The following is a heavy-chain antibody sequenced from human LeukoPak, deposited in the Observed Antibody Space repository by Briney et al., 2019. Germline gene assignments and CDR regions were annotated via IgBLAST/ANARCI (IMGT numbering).Heavy chain of an antibody. V-gene: IGHV3-66*01. CDR2: IHRGGNT. J-gene: IGHJ4*02. CDR3: ARDPGYGLGVDYGDY. CDR1: GFTVSGNY. Sequence: GGSLRLSCAASGFTVSGNYMSWVRPAPGKGLEWLSVIHRGGNTYYADSVKGRFTISRDSSKNTVFLQMDSLRGEDTAVYYCARDPGYGLGVDYGDYWGQGTLVTVSS. D-gene: IGHD3-10*01.